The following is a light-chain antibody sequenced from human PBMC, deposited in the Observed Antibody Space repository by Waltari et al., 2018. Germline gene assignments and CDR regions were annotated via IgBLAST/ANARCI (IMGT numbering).Light chain of an antibody. CDR1: KLGDKY. Sequence: SYELIQPASVSVSPGQTASITCSGDKLGDKYACWFQQKPGQSPILVIYQDNKRPSGITEGFSGSNSGDTSNLTISGTQPMDEADYYCQTWDSGTVLFGGGTELTVL. CDR2: QDN. V-gene: IGLV3-1*01. CDR3: QTWDSGTVL. J-gene: IGLJ2*01.